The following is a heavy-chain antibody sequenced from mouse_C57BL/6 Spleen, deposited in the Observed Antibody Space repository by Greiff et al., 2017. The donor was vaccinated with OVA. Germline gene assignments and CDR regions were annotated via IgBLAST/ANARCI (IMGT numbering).Heavy chain of an antibody. CDR1: GYAFTNYL. V-gene: IGHV1-54*01. CDR2: INPGSGGT. D-gene: IGHD6-1*01. J-gene: IGHJ4*01. Sequence: QVQLKESGAELVRPGTSVKVSCKASGYAFTNYLIEWVKQRPGQGLEWIGVINPGSGGTNYNEKFKGKATLTADKSSSTAYMQLSSLTSEDSAVYFCARGEPLYAMDYWGQGTSVTVSS. CDR3: ARGEPLYAMDY.